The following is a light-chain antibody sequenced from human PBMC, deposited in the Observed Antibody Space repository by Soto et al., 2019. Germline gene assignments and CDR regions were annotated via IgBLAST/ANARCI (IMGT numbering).Light chain of an antibody. CDR2: DHG. J-gene: IGLJ1*01. CDR3: QVWDSTYDHYV. Sequence: SYELTQPPSVSVAPGQTAKITCGGNNIGGKSLNWYQQKPGQAPVLVVYDHGDRPSGIPERFSGSNSGNTATLTISRVEAGDEADYYCQVWDSTYDHYVFGTGTKLTVL. CDR1: NIGGKS. V-gene: IGLV3-21*02.